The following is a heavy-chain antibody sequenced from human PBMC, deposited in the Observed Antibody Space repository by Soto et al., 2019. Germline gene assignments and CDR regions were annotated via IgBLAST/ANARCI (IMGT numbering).Heavy chain of an antibody. V-gene: IGHV4-59*01. CDR3: ARALNYGSRIYPPGF. CDR2: IYYSGST. Sequence: QVQLQESGPGLVKPSETLSLICTFSGGSISSYYWSWIRQPPGKRLEWIGLIYYSGSTSYSPSLKSRVTISLDTSRSQFSLKLTSVTAADTAVYFCARALNYGSRIYPPGFWGQGTLVTVSS. J-gene: IGHJ4*02. CDR1: GGSISSYY. D-gene: IGHD3-16*02.